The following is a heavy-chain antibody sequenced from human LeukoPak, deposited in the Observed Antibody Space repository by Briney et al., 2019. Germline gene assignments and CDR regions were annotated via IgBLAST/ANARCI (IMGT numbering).Heavy chain of an antibody. CDR2: IDSDGSST. V-gene: IGHV3-74*01. Sequence: PGGSLRLSCAASGFTFSDYWMPWVRQAPGKGLVWVSRIDSDGSSTNYADSVKGRFTISRDNAKNTLYLQMNSLRAEDTAVYYCAKNYYYSGLGDSWGQGTLVTVSS. CDR3: AKNYYYSGLGDS. J-gene: IGHJ5*01. CDR1: GFTFSDYW. D-gene: IGHD3-10*01.